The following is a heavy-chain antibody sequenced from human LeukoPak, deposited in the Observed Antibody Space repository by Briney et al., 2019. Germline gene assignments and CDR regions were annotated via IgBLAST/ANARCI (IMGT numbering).Heavy chain of an antibody. CDR3: ARVRGSYASDY. CDR1: GFTFSGYS. V-gene: IGHV3-48*01. D-gene: IGHD1-26*01. J-gene: IGHJ4*02. Sequence: GGSLRLSRAASGFTFSGYSMNWVRQAPGKGLEWVSYISSSSSTIYYADSVKGRFTISRDNAKNSLYLQMNSLRAEDTAVYYCARVRGSYASDYWGQGTLVTVSS. CDR2: ISSSSSTI.